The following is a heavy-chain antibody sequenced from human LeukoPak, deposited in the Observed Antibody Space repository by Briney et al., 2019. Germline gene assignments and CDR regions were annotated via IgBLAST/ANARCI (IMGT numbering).Heavy chain of an antibody. CDR1: GFTFSSYN. CDR2: ISHGETNK. CDR3: ARETVAAGFDI. Sequence: GGSLRLSCAASGFTFSSYNMNWVRQAPGKGLEWVAVISHGETNKYYADSVKGRFTISRDISKKTLFLQMNSLRPDDTAVYYCARETVAAGFDIWGQGTMVTVSS. D-gene: IGHD6-19*01. J-gene: IGHJ3*02. V-gene: IGHV3-30*03.